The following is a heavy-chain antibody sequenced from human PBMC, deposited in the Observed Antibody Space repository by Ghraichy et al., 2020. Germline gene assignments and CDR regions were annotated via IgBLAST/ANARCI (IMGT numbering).Heavy chain of an antibody. D-gene: IGHD6-19*01. CDR1: GFSFSSYA. Sequence: GGSLRLSCAASGFSFSSYAMSWVRQAPGKGLEWVSAISGGGTSTYYADSVKGRFTISRDNSKNTLYLQMNSLRAEDMAVYYCAKAYSSGWYSLAPNAFNIWGQGTMVTVSS. CDR2: ISGGGTST. V-gene: IGHV3-23*01. J-gene: IGHJ3*02. CDR3: AKAYSSGWYSLAPNAFNI.